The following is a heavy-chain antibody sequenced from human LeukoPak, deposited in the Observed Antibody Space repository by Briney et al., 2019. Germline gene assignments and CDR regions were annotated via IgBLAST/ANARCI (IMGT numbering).Heavy chain of an antibody. J-gene: IGHJ4*02. V-gene: IGHV3-23*01. CDR1: GFTFSNYA. CDR3: AKRLSFGVAIGDFDY. D-gene: IGHD3-3*01. CDR2: ISGSGDST. Sequence: GGSLRLSCAASGFTFSNYAMSWVRQAPEKGLEWVSAISGSGDSTYYADSVKGRFTISRDSSMETLYLQMNSLRAEDTATYFCAKRLSFGVAIGDFDYWGQGTLVTVSS.